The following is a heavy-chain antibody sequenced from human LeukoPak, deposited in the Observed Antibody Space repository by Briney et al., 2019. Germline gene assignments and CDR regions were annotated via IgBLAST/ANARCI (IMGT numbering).Heavy chain of an antibody. CDR1: GFPFTMYY. Sequence: ASVKVSCKASGFPFTMYYIHWVRQAPGQGLEWMGWINPNSGGTNYAQKFQGRVTMTRDTSISTAYMELSRLRSDDTAVYYCARTALVVPAAASFDYWGQGTLVTVSS. CDR2: INPNSGGT. D-gene: IGHD2-2*01. J-gene: IGHJ4*02. CDR3: ARTALVVPAAASFDY. V-gene: IGHV1-2*02.